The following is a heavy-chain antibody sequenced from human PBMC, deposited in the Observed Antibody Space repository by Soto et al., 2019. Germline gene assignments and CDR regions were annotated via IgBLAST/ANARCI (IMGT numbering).Heavy chain of an antibody. D-gene: IGHD3-10*01. Sequence: LRLSCAASGFTFATYGMNWVRQGPGGGLEWVSSINPGGTSPFYADSVKGRFAISRDNSKNTVYLDMHILTVVDTAVYFCVKSGIIRGLVVSWGQGALVTVCS. CDR2: INPGGTSP. J-gene: IGHJ5*01. CDR1: GFTFATYG. V-gene: IGHV3-23*01. CDR3: VKSGIIRGLVVS.